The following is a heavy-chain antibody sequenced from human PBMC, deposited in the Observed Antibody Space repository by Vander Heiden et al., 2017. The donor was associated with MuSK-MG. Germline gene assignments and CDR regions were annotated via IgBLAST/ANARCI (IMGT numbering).Heavy chain of an antibody. V-gene: IGHV5-51*03. Sequence: EVQLVQSGAAVKQPGESLKIPCKGSGYSFPPYRIAWVRQMPGKGLEWMGIIYPGDSDIRYSPSFQGQVTISADKSISTAYLQWSSLKASDTAMYYCARGVGSGSYRDYWGQGTLVTVSS. D-gene: IGHD1-26*01. CDR1: GYSFPPYR. CDR2: IYPGDSDI. J-gene: IGHJ4*02. CDR3: ARGVGSGSYRDY.